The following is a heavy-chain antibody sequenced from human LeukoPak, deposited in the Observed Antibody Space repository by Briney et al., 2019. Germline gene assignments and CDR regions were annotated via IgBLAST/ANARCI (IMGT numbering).Heavy chain of an antibody. CDR3: AKPLGNGYFDY. V-gene: IGHV3-23*01. Sequence: GGSLRLSCAASGFNLNNFAMIWVRQAPGKGLEWVSSIRSRDGDTNYAVSVKGRFTISRDNSQSTLFLQMNSLRAGDTAVYYCAKPLGNGYFDYWGQGPLVTVSS. CDR2: IRSRDGDT. D-gene: IGHD1-26*01. CDR1: GFNLNNFA. J-gene: IGHJ4*02.